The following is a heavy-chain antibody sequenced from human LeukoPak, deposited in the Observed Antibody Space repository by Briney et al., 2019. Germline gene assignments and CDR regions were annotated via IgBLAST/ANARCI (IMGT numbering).Heavy chain of an antibody. CDR1: GFTFSSYW. D-gene: IGHD5-24*01. CDR3: ARGNGSRGLYYFDY. J-gene: IGHJ4*02. CDR2: IKQDGSEK. Sequence: GGSLRLSCAASGFTFSSYWMSWVRQAPGKGVEWVANIKQDGSEKYYVDSVKGRFTISRDNAKNSLYPQMNSLRAEDTAVYYCARGNGSRGLYYFDYWGQGTLVTVSS. V-gene: IGHV3-7*01.